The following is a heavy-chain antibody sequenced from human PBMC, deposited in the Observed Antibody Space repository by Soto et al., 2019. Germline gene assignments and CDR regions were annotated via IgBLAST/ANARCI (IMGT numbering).Heavy chain of an antibody. CDR2: IYHSGST. V-gene: IGHV4-30-2*01. J-gene: IGHJ1*01. D-gene: IGHD3-22*01. CDR1: GGSISSGGYS. CDR3: ARDRYYYDSSGYRAEYFQH. Sequence: LSLTCAVSGGSISSGGYSWSWIRQPPGKGLEWIGYIYHSGSTYYNPSLKSRVTISVDRSKNQFSLKLSSVTAADTAVYYCARDRYYYDSSGYRAEYFQHWGQGTLVTVSS.